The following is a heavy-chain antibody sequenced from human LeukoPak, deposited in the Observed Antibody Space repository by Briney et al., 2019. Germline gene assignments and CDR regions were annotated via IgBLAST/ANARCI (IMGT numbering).Heavy chain of an antibody. CDR2: IIPIFGTA. J-gene: IGHJ4*02. D-gene: IGHD2-2*01. V-gene: IGHV1-69*06. Sequence: SVKVSCKASGGTFSSYAISWVRQAPGQGLEWMGGIIPIFGTANYAQKFQGRVTITADKSTSTACMELSSLRSEDTAVYYCASGLGYCSSTSRYALGYWGQGTLVTVSS. CDR3: ASGLGYCSSTSRYALGY. CDR1: GGTFSSYA.